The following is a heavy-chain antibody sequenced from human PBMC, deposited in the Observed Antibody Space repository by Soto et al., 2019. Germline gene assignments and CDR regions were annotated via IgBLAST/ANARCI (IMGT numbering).Heavy chain of an antibody. J-gene: IGHJ6*03. CDR1: GFTVSSNY. V-gene: IGHV3-53*04. D-gene: IGHD6-13*01. Sequence: EVQLVESGGGLVQPGGSLRLSCAASGFTVSSNYMSWVRQAPGKGLEWVSVIYSGGSTYYADSVKGRFTISRHNSKNTLYLQMNSLRAEDTAVYYCARATQQLATYYYYSMDVWGKGTTVTVSS. CDR2: IYSGGST. CDR3: ARATQQLATYYYYSMDV.